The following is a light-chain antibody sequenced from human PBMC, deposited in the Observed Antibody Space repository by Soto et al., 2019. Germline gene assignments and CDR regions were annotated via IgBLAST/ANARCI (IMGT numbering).Light chain of an antibody. CDR2: EVS. CDR1: SRDVGGYKF. CDR3: SSYSTSSPYV. Sequence: QSVLTQPASVSGSPGQSITISCTGTSRDVGGYKFVSWYQHHPGKAPKLMIFEVSNRPSGVSNRFSGSKSGNTASLTISGLQAADEDDYYCSSYSTSSPYVFGTGTKVTVL. V-gene: IGLV2-14*01. J-gene: IGLJ1*01.